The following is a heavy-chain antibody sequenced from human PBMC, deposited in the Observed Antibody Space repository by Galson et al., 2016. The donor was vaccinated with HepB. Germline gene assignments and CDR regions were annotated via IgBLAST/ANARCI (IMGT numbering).Heavy chain of an antibody. CDR2: INLSGRT. Sequence: LSLTCAVYGGSFSGYYCNWIRQPPGKGLEWIGEINLSGRTNYNPSLKSRVTISVDTSKSQFSLKLNSVTAADTAVYYCARDRRQGYSYGYATDYHYYGMDVWGQGTTVTVSS. D-gene: IGHD5-18*01. CDR3: ARDRRQGYSYGYATDYHYYGMDV. J-gene: IGHJ6*02. V-gene: IGHV4-34*01. CDR1: GGSFSGYY.